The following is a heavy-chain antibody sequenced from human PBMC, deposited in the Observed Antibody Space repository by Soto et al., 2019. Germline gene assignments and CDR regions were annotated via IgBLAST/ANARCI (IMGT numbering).Heavy chain of an antibody. CDR2: INAGNGNT. CDR1: GYTFTTYA. CDR3: ARLEIFGVLITNYYYYGMDV. D-gene: IGHD3-3*01. J-gene: IGHJ6*02. V-gene: IGHV1-3*01. Sequence: GASVKVSCKASGYTFTTYAMHWVRQAPGQRLEWVGWINAGNGNTEYSQKFQDRVTITRDTSASTAYMELSSLNSEDTAVYYCARLEIFGVLITNYYYYGMDVWGQGTTVTVSS.